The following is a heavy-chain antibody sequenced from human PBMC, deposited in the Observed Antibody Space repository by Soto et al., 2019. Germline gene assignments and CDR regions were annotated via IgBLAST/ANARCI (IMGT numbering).Heavy chain of an antibody. CDR3: ARRWSWTDY. CDR1: GGSITSYY. V-gene: IGHV4-59*01. D-gene: IGHD5-12*01. J-gene: IGHJ4*01. Sequence: QVQLQESGPGLVKPSETLSLTCTVSGGSITSYYWSWIRQPPGKGLEWIGYIHNSGSTSYNPSLQSRVTISADVSKNQFSLDLRSVTAADTAVYFCARRWSWTDYWGHGTLVTVSS. CDR2: IHNSGST.